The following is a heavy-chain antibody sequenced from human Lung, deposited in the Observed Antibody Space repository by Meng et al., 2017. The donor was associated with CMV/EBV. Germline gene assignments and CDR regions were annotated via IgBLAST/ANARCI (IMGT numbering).Heavy chain of an antibody. V-gene: IGHV4-4*02. D-gene: IGHD6-19*01. CDR2: IYHSGST. J-gene: IGHJ4*02. Sequence: QVHMRASGPGLVKPSGTLSLTCAVSGGSISSSNWWSWVRQPPGKGLEWIGEIYHSGSTNYNPSLKSRVTISVDKSKNQFSLKLSSVTAADTAVYYCASFPPPGKQWLVTDYWGQGTLVTVSS. CDR3: ASFPPPGKQWLVTDY. CDR1: GGSISSSNW.